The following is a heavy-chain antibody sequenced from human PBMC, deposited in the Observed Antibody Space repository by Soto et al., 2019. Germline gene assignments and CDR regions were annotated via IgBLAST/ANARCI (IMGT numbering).Heavy chain of an antibody. V-gene: IGHV3-23*01. J-gene: IGHJ5*02. CDR3: AKSLNINWKNWFDP. CDR1: GFTFSSSA. Sequence: PGESLKISCAASGFTFSSSAMNWVRQAPGKGLEWVSIISDSGGRTYYADSVRGRFTISRDNSKNTLYLQMNSLRAEDTAVYYCAKSLNINWKNWFDPWGQGTQVTSPQ. CDR2: ISDSGGRT. D-gene: IGHD1-1*01.